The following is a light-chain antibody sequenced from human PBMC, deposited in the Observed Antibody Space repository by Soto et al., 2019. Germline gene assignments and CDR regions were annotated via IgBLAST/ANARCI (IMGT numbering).Light chain of an antibody. Sequence: DMQMTQSPSSLSASVGVRVTITCQASQDISNYLNWYQQKPGKAPKLLIFDASSVEIVVPSRFSGSGSGTDFTFTISRLQPEDVATYYCQHYADLPLSFGGGTKVEIK. CDR2: DAS. V-gene: IGKV1-33*01. CDR1: QDISNY. CDR3: QHYADLPLS. J-gene: IGKJ4*01.